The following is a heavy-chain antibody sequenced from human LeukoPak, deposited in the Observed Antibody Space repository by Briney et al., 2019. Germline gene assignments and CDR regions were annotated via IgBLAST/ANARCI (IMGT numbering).Heavy chain of an antibody. J-gene: IGHJ2*01. D-gene: IGHD6-13*01. V-gene: IGHV3-23*01. CDR3: ARDLEIVAAGWYLDL. CDR2: ISMTGGST. Sequence: PGGSLRLSCAASGFIFSNYAMTWVRQAPGKGLEWVSSISMTGGSTYYADSVKGRFTISRDNSKNTLLLQMKDLRAEDTAVYYCARDLEIVAAGWYLDLWGRGTLVIVSS. CDR1: GFIFSNYA.